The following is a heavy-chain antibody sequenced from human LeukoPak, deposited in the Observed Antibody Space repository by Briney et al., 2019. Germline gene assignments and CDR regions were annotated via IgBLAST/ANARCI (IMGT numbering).Heavy chain of an antibody. D-gene: IGHD2-2*01. J-gene: IGHJ3*02. CDR3: ARVGVVPAAVDAFDI. CDR1: GGSICSSSYY. Sequence: KTSETLSLTCTVSGGSICSSSYYWGWIRQAPGKGLEWVSYISATGGTIYYADSVKGRFTISRDNAKNSLYLQMNSPRAEDTAVYYCARVGVVPAAVDAFDIWGQGTMVTVSS. V-gene: IGHV3-11*04. CDR2: ISATGGTI.